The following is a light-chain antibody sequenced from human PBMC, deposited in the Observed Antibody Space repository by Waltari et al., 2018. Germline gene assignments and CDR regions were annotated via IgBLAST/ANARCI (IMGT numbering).Light chain of an antibody. CDR2: DVD. V-gene: IGLV2-14*03. CDR1: SSDDVGHNS. J-gene: IGLJ1*01. Sequence: QSALTQPASVSGSPRQSIAISFTGTSSDDVGHNSVSWYQQHPNKAPKLIIYDVDSRPSGVSDRFSGSKSGNTASLTISGLQTEDEADYYCSSYTTSRTYIFGAGTKVSVL. CDR3: SSYTTSRTYI.